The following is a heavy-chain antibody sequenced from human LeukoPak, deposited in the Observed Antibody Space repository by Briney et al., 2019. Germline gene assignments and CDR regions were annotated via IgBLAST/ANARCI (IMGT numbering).Heavy chain of an antibody. CDR1: GFTFSSYW. J-gene: IGHJ4*02. V-gene: IGHV3-7*03. CDR3: ARDQYDTWSRRGNFDS. CDR2: IKQDGSEK. Sequence: PGGSLRLSCAASGFTFSSYWMSWVRQAPGKGLEWVANIKQDGSEKYYVDSVKGRFTISRDSTKNSLYLQMNSLRVEDTAVFYCARDQYDTWSRRGNFDSWGQGTLVIVSS. D-gene: IGHD3-3*01.